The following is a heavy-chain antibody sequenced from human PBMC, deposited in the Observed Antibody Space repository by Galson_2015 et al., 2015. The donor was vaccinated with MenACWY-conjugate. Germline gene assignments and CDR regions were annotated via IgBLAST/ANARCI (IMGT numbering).Heavy chain of an antibody. V-gene: IGHV1-8*01. J-gene: IGHJ5*02. CDR3: TGLPKGYCNGLACFGWFDP. CDR2: MNPKSGNT. CDR1: GYTFTFHD. D-gene: IGHD2-15*01. Sequence: SVKVSCKASGYTFTFHDMSWVRQVAGQGLECLGWMNPKSGNTGYAQKFQGRVTMTRNTSITTTYLELSSLNSADTAVYYCTGLPKGYCNGLACFGWFDPWGQGTLVTVSS.